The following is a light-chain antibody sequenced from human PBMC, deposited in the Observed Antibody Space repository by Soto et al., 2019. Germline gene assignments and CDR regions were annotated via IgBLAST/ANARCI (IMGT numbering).Light chain of an antibody. J-gene: IGKJ1*01. CDR1: QRVSSN. CDR2: GAS. Sequence: EIVMTQSPATLSVSPGERATLSCRASQRVSSNLAWYQQKPGQAPRLLIYGASTRATGIAARFSGSGSGTEFTLTIRSLQSEDFAVYYCQQYNNWWTFGQGTKVEIK. V-gene: IGKV3-15*01. CDR3: QQYNNWWT.